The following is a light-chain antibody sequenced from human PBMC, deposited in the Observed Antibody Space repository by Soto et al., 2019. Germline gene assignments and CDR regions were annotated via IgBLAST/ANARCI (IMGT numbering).Light chain of an antibody. CDR3: QQYENWRWT. J-gene: IGKJ1*01. Sequence: EIVMTQSPATLSVSPGERATLSCRASESVHTNLAWYQQKPGQAPRLLIYGASTRATGVPARFSGSGSGTEFTLTISSLQSEDVAVYYCQQYENWRWTFGQGTKVDIK. CDR1: ESVHTN. CDR2: GAS. V-gene: IGKV3-15*01.